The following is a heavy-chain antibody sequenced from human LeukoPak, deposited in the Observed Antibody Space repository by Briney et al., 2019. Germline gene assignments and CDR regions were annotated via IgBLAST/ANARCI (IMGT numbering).Heavy chain of an antibody. CDR1: GFTFSSYA. D-gene: IGHD1-26*01. J-gene: IGHJ6*02. V-gene: IGHV3-30-3*01. CDR3: ARVDSESYYYYYYYGMDV. Sequence: GGSLRLSGAASGFTFSSYAIHWVRQAPGKGLEWVAVISSDGGNKYHADSVKGRFTISRDNSKNTLYLQMNSLRPEDTAVYYCARVDSESYYYYYYYGMDVWGQGTTVAVS. CDR2: ISSDGGNK.